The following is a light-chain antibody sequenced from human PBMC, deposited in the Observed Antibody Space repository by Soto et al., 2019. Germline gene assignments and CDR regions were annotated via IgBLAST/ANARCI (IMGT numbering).Light chain of an antibody. CDR2: GTS. V-gene: IGKV3-20*01. CDR3: QQYGSSSWT. CDR1: QSVSSSY. J-gene: IGKJ1*01. Sequence: EIVXTQSPGTLSLSPGERATLSCRASQSVSSSYLAWYQQKPGQAPRLLIYGTSSRATAIPDRFSGSGSGTDFTLTISRLEPEDFAVYYCQQYGSSSWTFGQGTKVDIK.